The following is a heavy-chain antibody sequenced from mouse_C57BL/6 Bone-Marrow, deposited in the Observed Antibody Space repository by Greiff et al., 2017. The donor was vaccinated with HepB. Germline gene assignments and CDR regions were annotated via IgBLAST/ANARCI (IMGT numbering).Heavy chain of an antibody. Sequence: VQLQQPGAELVMPGASVKLSCKASGYTFTSYWMHWVKQRPGQGLEWIGEIDPSDSYTNYNQKFKGKSTLTVDKSSSTAYMQLSSLTSEDSAVYYCARGELLYAMDYWGQGTSVTVSS. CDR3: ARGELLYAMDY. CDR1: GYTFTSYW. J-gene: IGHJ4*01. V-gene: IGHV1-69*01. CDR2: IDPSDSYT.